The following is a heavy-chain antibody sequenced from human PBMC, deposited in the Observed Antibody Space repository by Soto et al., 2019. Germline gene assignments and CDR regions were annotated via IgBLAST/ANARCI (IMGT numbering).Heavy chain of an antibody. CDR1: GCTVDDYT. CDR2: ISWDGGTT. D-gene: IGHD6-13*01. CDR3: AKDSGGSSWWSGSYYALDV. Sequence: GGSLRLSCAASGCTVDDYTMHWVRQAPGKGLEWVSLISWDGGTTYYADSVKGRLTISRDNSKTSLYLQMNSLRTGDTALYYCAKDSGGSSWWSGSYYALDVWGQGTTVTVSS. J-gene: IGHJ6*02. V-gene: IGHV3-43*01.